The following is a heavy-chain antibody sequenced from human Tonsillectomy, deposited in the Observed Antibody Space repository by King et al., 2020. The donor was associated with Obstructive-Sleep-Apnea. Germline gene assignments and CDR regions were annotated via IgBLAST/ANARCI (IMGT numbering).Heavy chain of an antibody. Sequence: LQLQESGPGLVKPSETLSLTCTVSGGSISSSSYYWGWIRQPPGKGLEWIGSIYYSGSTYYNPSLKSRVTISVDTSKNQFSLKLSSVTAADTAVDYCASIKSALLWFGELFGFDYWGQGTLVTVSS. CDR3: ASIKSALLWFGELFGFDY. V-gene: IGHV4-39*07. CDR2: IYYSGST. D-gene: IGHD3-10*01. J-gene: IGHJ4*02. CDR1: GGSISSSSYY.